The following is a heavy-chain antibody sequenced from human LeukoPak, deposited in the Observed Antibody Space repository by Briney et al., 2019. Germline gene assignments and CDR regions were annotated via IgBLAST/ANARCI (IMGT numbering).Heavy chain of an antibody. CDR1: GGSISSYY. V-gene: IGHV4-59*08. CDR3: ARLRNYYGSGSYYYYYGMDV. CDR2: IYYSGST. Sequence: SETLSLTCTVSGGSISSYYWSWLRQPPGKGLEWLGYIYYSGSTNYNPSLKSRVTISVDTSKNQFSLKLSSVTAADTAVYYCARLRNYYGSGSYYYYYGMDVWGQGTTVTVSS. J-gene: IGHJ6*02. D-gene: IGHD3-10*01.